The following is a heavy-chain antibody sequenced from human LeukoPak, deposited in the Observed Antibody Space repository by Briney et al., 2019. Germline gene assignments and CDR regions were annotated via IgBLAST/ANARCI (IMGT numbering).Heavy chain of an antibody. D-gene: IGHD4-17*01. CDR2: ISGRGVST. V-gene: IGHV3-23*01. J-gene: IGHJ4*02. Sequence: GGSLRLSCAASGFTSSTYGMSWVRQGPGKGLEWVSGISGRGVSTYYADSVKGRFTISRDNSKNTLYLQMNSLRAEDAAVYYCAKGRGYGDFVFDYWGQGTLVTVSS. CDR3: AKGRGYGDFVFDY. CDR1: GFTSSTYG.